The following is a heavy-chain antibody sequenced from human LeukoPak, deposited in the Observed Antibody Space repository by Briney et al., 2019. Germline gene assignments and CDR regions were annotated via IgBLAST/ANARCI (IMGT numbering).Heavy chain of an antibody. J-gene: IGHJ4*02. Sequence: GRSLRLSCAASGFTFSSYAMHWVRQAPGKGLEWVAVISYDGSNKYYADSVKGRFTISRDNSKNTLYLQMNSLRAEDTAVYYCAREGARGEGFDYWGQGTLVTVSS. CDR1: GFTFSSYA. CDR3: AREGARGEGFDY. V-gene: IGHV3-30-3*01. CDR2: ISYDGSNK. D-gene: IGHD3-16*01.